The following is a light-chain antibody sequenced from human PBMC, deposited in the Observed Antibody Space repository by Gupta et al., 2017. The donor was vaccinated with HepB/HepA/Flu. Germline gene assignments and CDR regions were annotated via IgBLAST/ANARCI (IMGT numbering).Light chain of an antibody. CDR3: QQHSNWPPWT. CDR2: DAS. Sequence: EIVLTQSPATLSLSPGERATLSCRARQSVSSYLAWYQQKPGQAPRLLIYDASNRATGIPARFSGSGYGTDFTLTISSLEPEDFAVYYCQQHSNWPPWTFGQGTKVEIK. J-gene: IGKJ1*01. V-gene: IGKV3-11*01. CDR1: QSVSSY.